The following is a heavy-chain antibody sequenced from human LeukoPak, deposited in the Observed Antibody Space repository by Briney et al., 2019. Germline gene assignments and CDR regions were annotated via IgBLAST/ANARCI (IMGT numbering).Heavy chain of an antibody. CDR3: ARDDQWLGSQGHFDY. D-gene: IGHD6-19*01. CDR2: IYYSGST. Sequence: SETLSLTCTVSGGSISSYYWSWIRQPPGKGLEWIGYIYYSGSTNYNPSLKSRVTISVDTSKNQFSLKLSSVTAADTAVYYCARDDQWLGSQGHFDYWGQGTLVTVSS. V-gene: IGHV4-59*01. CDR1: GGSISSYY. J-gene: IGHJ4*02.